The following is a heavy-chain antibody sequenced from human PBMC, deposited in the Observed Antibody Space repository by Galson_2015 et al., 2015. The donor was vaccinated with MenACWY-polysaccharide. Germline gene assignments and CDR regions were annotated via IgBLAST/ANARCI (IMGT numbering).Heavy chain of an antibody. Sequence: SLRLSCAASGFTFSNSAMSWVRQAPGKGLEWVSALSASGATTYYADSVKGRFTISRDNPKNTVYLQMNSLRAEDTAVYFCAKDGGDGYSNRWYNKGMDVWGQGTTVTVSS. D-gene: IGHD5-12*01. CDR2: LSASGATT. CDR1: GFTFSNSA. CDR3: AKDGGDGYSNRWYNKGMDV. J-gene: IGHJ6*02. V-gene: IGHV3-23*01.